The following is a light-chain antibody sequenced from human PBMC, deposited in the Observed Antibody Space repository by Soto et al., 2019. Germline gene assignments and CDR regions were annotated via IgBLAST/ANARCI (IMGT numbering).Light chain of an antibody. J-gene: IGKJ3*01. CDR3: MHALQTPPIFT. CDR2: LGS. CDR1: QSLLHSNGYNY. Sequence: DIVMTQSPLSLPVTPGEPASISCRSSQSLLHSNGYNYLDWYLQKPGQSPQLLIYLGSNRASGVPDRFSGSGSGTDFTLKISRVEAEDVGVYYCMHALQTPPIFTFGPGTKVDI. V-gene: IGKV2-28*01.